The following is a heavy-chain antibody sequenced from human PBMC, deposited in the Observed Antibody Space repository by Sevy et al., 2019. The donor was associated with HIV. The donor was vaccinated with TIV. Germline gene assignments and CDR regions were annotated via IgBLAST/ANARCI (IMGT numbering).Heavy chain of an antibody. CDR3: ATTKDYYESSGCPFDY. V-gene: IGHV1-24*01. D-gene: IGHD3-22*01. CDR1: GYSLTGLS. Sequence: ASVKVSCKVSGYSLTGLSMHWVRQAPGKGLEWMGSFDPEDGERIHAQKLEGRVTMTEDTSADTAYMELNSLRFEDTAVYYCATTKDYYESSGCPFDYWGQGTLVTVSS. J-gene: IGHJ4*02. CDR2: FDPEDGER.